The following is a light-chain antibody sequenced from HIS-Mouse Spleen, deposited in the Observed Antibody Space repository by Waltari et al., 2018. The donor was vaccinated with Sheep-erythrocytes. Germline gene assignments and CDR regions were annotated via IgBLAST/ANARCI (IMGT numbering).Light chain of an antibody. Sequence: QSALTQPRSVSGSPGQSVPIPCTATSSDVGGYLDVSWYPQHPGKAPKLMIYDVSKRPSGVPDRFSGSKSGNTASLTISGLQAEDEADYYCCSYAGSYNYVFGTGTKVTVL. CDR3: CSYAGSYNYV. V-gene: IGLV2-11*01. J-gene: IGLJ1*01. CDR2: DVS. CDR1: SSDVGGYLD.